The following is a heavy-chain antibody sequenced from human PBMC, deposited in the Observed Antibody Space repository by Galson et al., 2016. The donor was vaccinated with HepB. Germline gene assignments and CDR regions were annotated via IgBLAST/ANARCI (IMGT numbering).Heavy chain of an antibody. V-gene: IGHV4-4*02. Sequence: LSLTCVVSGYSISRTNWWSWVRQPAGKGLEWIGEVYHNGATNYNPSLKSRLSISVDTSKNQFSLKLNSVTAADTAVYYCARGGDFWSGYRVDYWGQGTLVTVSS. J-gene: IGHJ4*02. D-gene: IGHD3-3*01. CDR1: GYSISRTNW. CDR2: VYHNGAT. CDR3: ARGGDFWSGYRVDY.